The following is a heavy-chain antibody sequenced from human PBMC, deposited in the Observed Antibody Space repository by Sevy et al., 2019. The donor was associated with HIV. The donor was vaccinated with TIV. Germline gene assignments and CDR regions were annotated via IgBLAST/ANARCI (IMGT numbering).Heavy chain of an antibody. J-gene: IGHJ6*02. CDR2: IYYSGST. D-gene: IGHD3-16*02. Sequence: SETLSLTCTVSGGSISSYYWSWIRQPPGKGLEWIGYIYYSGSTNYNPSLKSRVTISVDTSKNQFSLKLSSVTAADTAVYYCARYRPSTPDYYYYYYGMDVWGQGTTVTVSS. V-gene: IGHV4-59*01. CDR1: GGSISSYY. CDR3: ARYRPSTPDYYYYYYGMDV.